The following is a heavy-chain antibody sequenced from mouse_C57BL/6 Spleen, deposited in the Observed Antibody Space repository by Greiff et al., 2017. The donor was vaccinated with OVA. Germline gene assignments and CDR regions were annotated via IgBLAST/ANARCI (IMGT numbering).Heavy chain of an antibody. D-gene: IGHD1-1*01. V-gene: IGHV3-6*01. Sequence: VQLQQSGPGLVKPSQSLSLTCSVTGYSITSGYYWNWIRQFPGNKLEWMGYISYDGSNNYNPSLKNRISITRDTSKNQFFLKLNSVTTEDTATYYCARSGRITTVEGYAMDYWGQGTSVTVSS. CDR1: GYSITSGYY. CDR2: ISYDGSN. J-gene: IGHJ4*01. CDR3: ARSGRITTVEGYAMDY.